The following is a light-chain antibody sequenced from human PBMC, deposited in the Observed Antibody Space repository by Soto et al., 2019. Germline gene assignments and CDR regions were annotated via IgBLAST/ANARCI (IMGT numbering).Light chain of an antibody. CDR1: QTIDRY. CDR3: QQSYNAPFN. V-gene: IGKV1-39*01. Sequence: IQMTQSPSSLSASVGDTVTITCRASQTIDRYLNWFQQKSGQAPKLLMNAASTLRSGVPSRFSASGSGTDFTLTISSLHTEDYATYYCQQSYNAPFNFGPGTKVDIK. J-gene: IGKJ3*01. CDR2: AAS.